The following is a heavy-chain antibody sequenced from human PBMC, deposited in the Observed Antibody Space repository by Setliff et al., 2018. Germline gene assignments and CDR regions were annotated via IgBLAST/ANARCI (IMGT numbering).Heavy chain of an antibody. J-gene: IGHJ4*02. CDR2: INPISGDT. CDR1: GYALTDSV. D-gene: IGHD2-21*01. V-gene: IGHV1-2*02. Sequence: SVKVSCKTSGYALTDSVVSWVRQAPGQGLEWMGWINPISGDTKYVQKFQGRVTLTRDTSITTGYMELNSLRSDDTAVYYCVIPFCAGATCPPSWGQGTLVTVS. CDR3: VIPFCAGATCPPS.